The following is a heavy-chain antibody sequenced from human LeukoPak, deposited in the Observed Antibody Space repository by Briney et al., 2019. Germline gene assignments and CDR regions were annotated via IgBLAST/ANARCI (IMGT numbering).Heavy chain of an antibody. V-gene: IGHV3-7*01. CDR2: IKQDESEI. J-gene: IGHJ6*03. CDR3: ARERLTGMDV. Sequence: GGSLRLSCAASGFTFSRFWMSWVRQAPGKGLEWVANIKQDESEIYYVESVKGRFTISRDNAKNSLFLQMNSLRAEDTAHYYCARERLTGMDVWGKGTTVTISS. CDR1: GFTFSRFW.